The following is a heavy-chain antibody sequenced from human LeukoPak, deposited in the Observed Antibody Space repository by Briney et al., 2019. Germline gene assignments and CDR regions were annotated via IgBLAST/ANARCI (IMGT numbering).Heavy chain of an antibody. CDR3: ASHYYYDTFTYYERAPG. Sequence: SVKVSCKASGGTFSNYIFNWVRQAPGQGLEWMGGIMPLFAAADYAQNFQGRVTITTDESTSTVYMELSRLRSEDTALYYCASHYYYDTFTYYERAPGWGQGTLVTVSS. V-gene: IGHV1-69*05. CDR1: GGTFSNYI. D-gene: IGHD3-22*01. CDR2: IMPLFAAA. J-gene: IGHJ4*02.